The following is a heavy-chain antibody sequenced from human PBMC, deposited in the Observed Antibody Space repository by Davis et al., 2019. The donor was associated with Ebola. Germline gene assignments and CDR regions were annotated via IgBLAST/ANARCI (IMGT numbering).Heavy chain of an antibody. CDR2: ISGSGGST. J-gene: IGHJ4*02. V-gene: IGHV3-23*01. CDR3: AKDRWGIVVVTVPDY. D-gene: IGHD2-21*02. Sequence: GGSLRLSCTDSVITFSSYAMTWVRQAPGKGLEWVSAISGSGGSTYYADSVKGRFTISRDNSKNTLYLQMSSLRAEDTAVYYCAKDRWGIVVVTVPDYWGQGTLVTVSS. CDR1: VITFSSYA.